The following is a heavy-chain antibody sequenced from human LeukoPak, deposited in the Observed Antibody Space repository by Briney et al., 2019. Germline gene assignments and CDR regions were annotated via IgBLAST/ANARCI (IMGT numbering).Heavy chain of an antibody. J-gene: IGHJ4*02. CDR3: ARESERFLEWLPRPFDY. Sequence: GGSLRLSCAASGFTFSSYSMNWVRQAPGKGLEWVSYISSSSTIYYADSVKCRLTISRDKAKNSMYLQMNSLRAEDTAVYCCARESERFLEWLPRPFDYWGQGTLVTVSS. D-gene: IGHD3-3*01. CDR1: GFTFSSYS. V-gene: IGHV3-48*01. CDR2: ISSSSTI.